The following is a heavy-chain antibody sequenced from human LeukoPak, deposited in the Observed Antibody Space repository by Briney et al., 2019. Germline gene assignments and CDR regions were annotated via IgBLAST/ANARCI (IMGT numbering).Heavy chain of an antibody. CDR2: ISSSSSYI. V-gene: IGHV3-21*01. Sequence: PGGSLRLSCAASGFTFSSYSMNWVRQAPEKGLEWVSSISSSSSYIYYADSVKGRFTIARDDAKNSLYLQMSSLRDEDTAVYYWAREAIKDYWGQGTLVTVSS. J-gene: IGHJ4*02. CDR1: GFTFSSYS. CDR3: AREAIKDY.